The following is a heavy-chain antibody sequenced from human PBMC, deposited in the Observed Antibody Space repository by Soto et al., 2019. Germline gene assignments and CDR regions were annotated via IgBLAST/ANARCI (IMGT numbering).Heavy chain of an antibody. J-gene: IGHJ4*02. CDR1: GYTFSNIW. CDR2: IYPGDHET. V-gene: IGHV5-51*01. Sequence: GESLKISCQCSGYTFSNIWIGWVRQLPGKGLEWMGIIYPGDHETRYSPSFHGKGTISADKSINTAYLQWNSLEASDTAFYFCARSPRSSPYFDYWGQGALVTVS. D-gene: IGHD6-13*01. CDR3: ARSPRSSPYFDY.